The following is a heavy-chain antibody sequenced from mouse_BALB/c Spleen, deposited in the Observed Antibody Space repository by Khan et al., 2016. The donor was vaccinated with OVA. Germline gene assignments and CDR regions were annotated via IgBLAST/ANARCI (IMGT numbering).Heavy chain of an antibody. D-gene: IGHD3-2*02. CDR3: AREEALYYFDY. J-gene: IGHJ2*01. CDR2: IYPGTDNT. Sequence: VQLQQSGAELVRPGASVKLSCKPSGYIFTSYWIHWVKQRSGQGLEWIARIYPGTDNTYYNENLKDKATLTADKSSSTAYMQLSSLNSEDSAVYFCAREEALYYFDYWGQGTTLSVSS. CDR1: GYIFTSYW. V-gene: IGHV1S132*01.